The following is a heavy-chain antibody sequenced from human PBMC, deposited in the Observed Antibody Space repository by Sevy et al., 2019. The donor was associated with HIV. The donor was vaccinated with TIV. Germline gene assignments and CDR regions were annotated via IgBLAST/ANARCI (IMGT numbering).Heavy chain of an antibody. CDR1: GGSISSYY. Sequence: SETLSLTCTVSGGSISSYYWSWIRQPPGKGLEWIGYIYYSGSTNYNPSLKSRVTISVDTSKNQFSLKLSSVIAADTAVYYCARARSRLRYFDWPRVDWFDPWGQGTLVTVSS. CDR3: ARARSRLRYFDWPRVDWFDP. D-gene: IGHD3-9*01. CDR2: IYYSGST. V-gene: IGHV4-59*01. J-gene: IGHJ5*02.